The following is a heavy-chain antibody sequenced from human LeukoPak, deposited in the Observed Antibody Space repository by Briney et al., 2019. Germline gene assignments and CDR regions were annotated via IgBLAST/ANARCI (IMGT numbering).Heavy chain of an antibody. V-gene: IGHV1-8*01. Sequence: AASVKVSCKASGYTFTSYDINWVRQATGQGLEWMGWMNPNSGNTGYAQKLQGRVTMTRNTSISTAYMELSSLRSEDTAVYYCARGRGISGRPGATSGLGYWGQGTLVTVSS. J-gene: IGHJ4*02. CDR3: ARGRGISGRPGATSGLGY. CDR2: MNPNSGNT. CDR1: GYTFTSYD. D-gene: IGHD1-26*01.